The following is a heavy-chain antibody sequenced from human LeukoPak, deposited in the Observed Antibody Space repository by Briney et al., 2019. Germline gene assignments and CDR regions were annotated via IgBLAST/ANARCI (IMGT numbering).Heavy chain of an antibody. CDR1: GYTFTLYY. D-gene: IGHD2-21*01. J-gene: IGHJ4*02. V-gene: IGHV1-2*02. Sequence: ASVKVSCKASGYTFTLYYMYWVRQAPGQGLEWMGWINPKSGGTNYAQKFQSSVTMTREMSISTVYMELSRLVSDATAMYYCARDRSESTYLFDYWGQGTLVTVSS. CDR2: INPKSGGT. CDR3: ARDRSESTYLFDY.